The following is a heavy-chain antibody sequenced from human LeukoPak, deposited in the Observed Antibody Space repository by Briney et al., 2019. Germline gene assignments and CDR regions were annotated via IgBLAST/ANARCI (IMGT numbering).Heavy chain of an antibody. J-gene: IGHJ3*02. Sequence: GGSLRLSCAASGFTVSSNYMNWARQAPGKRLEGVSVIYSGGSTFYADSVEGRFTISRDNSNNTLYLQMNSLRAEDTAMYYCAREYYDNSGGEDAFDIWGPETMVTVSS. CDR1: GFTVSSNY. CDR2: IYSGGST. D-gene: IGHD3-22*01. CDR3: AREYYDNSGGEDAFDI. V-gene: IGHV3-53*01.